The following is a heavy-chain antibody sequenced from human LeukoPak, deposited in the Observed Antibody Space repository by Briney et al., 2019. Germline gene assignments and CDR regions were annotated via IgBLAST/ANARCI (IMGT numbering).Heavy chain of an antibody. D-gene: IGHD6-19*01. J-gene: IGHJ4*02. CDR1: GGPISSYY. CDR3: ARGWRYSSGSGIVYSYDG. Sequence: SETLSLTCTVSGGPISSYYWSWIRQPPGKGLEWIGYIYYSGSTNYNPSLKSRVTISVDTSKNQFSLKLSSVTAADTAVYYCARGWRYSSGSGIVYSYDGWGQGTLVTVSS. V-gene: IGHV4-59*01. CDR2: IYYSGST.